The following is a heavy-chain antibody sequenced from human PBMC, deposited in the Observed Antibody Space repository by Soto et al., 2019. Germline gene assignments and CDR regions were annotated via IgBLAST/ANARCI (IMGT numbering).Heavy chain of an antibody. CDR1: GATFSSYA. J-gene: IGHJ4*02. V-gene: IGHV1-69*06. CDR3: ARGLIAVAGTRFGY. CDR2: IIPIFGTA. D-gene: IGHD6-19*01. Sequence: SVKVCCKASGATFSSYAISWVREAPGQGLEWMGGIIPIFGTANYAQKFQGRVTITADKSTSTAYMELSSLRSEDTAVYYCARGLIAVAGTRFGYWGQGTLVTAAS.